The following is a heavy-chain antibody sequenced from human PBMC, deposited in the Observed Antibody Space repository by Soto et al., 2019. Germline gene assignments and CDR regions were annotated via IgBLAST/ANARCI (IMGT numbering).Heavy chain of an antibody. V-gene: IGHV3-30-3*01. D-gene: IGHD3-22*01. Sequence: ESGGGVVQPGRSLRLSCAASGFTFSSYAMHWVRQAPGKGLEWVAVISYDGSNKYYADSVKGRFTISRDNSKNTLYLQMNSLRAEDTAVYYCASEITRYDSSGYFDYWGQGTLVTVSS. CDR2: ISYDGSNK. CDR3: ASEITRYDSSGYFDY. CDR1: GFTFSSYA. J-gene: IGHJ4*02.